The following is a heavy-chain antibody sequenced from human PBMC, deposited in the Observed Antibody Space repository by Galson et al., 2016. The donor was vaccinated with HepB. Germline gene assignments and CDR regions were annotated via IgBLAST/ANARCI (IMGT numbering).Heavy chain of an antibody. CDR1: GGSVSLSYH. Sequence: TLSLTCTVSGGSVSLSYHWTWIRQVPGKGLEWIGYISKSGSTNYNPSLTGRLTLSIDTSKNEFPVRLPSVTAADTAFHYCATDSRYGDPGFFDHWGLGTLVTVSS. V-gene: IGHV4-31*03. CDR3: ATDSRYGDPGFFDH. J-gene: IGHJ4*02. CDR2: ISKSGST. D-gene: IGHD4-17*01.